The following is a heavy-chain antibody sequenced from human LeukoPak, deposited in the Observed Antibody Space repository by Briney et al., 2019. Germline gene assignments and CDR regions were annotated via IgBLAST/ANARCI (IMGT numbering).Heavy chain of an antibody. J-gene: IGHJ3*02. V-gene: IGHV4-61*02. CDR1: GGSIRSGDYY. Sequence: SETLSLTCTVSGGSIRSGDYYWSWIRQPAGKGLEWIGRIYTTGSTNYNPSLKSRVTISVDTSKDQFSLKLSSVTAADTAVYYCARDLYWAFDIWGRGTMVTVSS. CDR2: IYTTGST. D-gene: IGHD2-8*02. CDR3: ARDLYWAFDI.